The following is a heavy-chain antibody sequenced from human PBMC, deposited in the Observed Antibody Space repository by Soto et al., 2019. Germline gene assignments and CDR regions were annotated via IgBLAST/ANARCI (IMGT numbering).Heavy chain of an antibody. J-gene: IGHJ4*02. V-gene: IGHV4-34*01. CDR1: GGSFSGYY. CDR2: INHSGST. CDR3: ARAWVDILTGHYYFDY. D-gene: IGHD3-9*01. Sequence: SETLSLTCAVYGGSFSGYYWSWIRQPPGKGLEWIGEINHSGSTNYNPSLKSRVTISVDTSKNQFSLKLSSVTAADTAVYYCARAWVDILTGHYYFDYWGQGTLVTVSS.